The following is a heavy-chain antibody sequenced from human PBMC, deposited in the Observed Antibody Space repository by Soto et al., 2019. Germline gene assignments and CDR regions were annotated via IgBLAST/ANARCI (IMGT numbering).Heavy chain of an antibody. CDR3: ARPKRPRVDGFVDP. Sequence: QLQLQESGPGLVKPSETLSLTCTVSDGSISRSSYYWGWLRQRPGKGLGWIGNIYDSVSTYYNPSLTSRVTISVDTPKNQSALKLSSVTAADTAVYYCARPKRPRVDGFVDPWCQGTLVTVSS. D-gene: IGHD6-19*01. CDR2: IYDSVST. CDR1: DGSISRSSYY. J-gene: IGHJ5*02. V-gene: IGHV4-39*01.